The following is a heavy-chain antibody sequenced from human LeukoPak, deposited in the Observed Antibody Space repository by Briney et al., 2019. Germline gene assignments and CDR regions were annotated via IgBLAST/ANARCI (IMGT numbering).Heavy chain of an antibody. J-gene: IGHJ4*02. Sequence: SETLSLTCTVSGGSISSGDYYWSWIRQPPGKGLEWIGYIYYSGSTYYNPSLKSRVTISVDTSKNQFSLKLSSVTAADTAVYYCARVKGSGVATTMIDYWGQGTLVTVSS. V-gene: IGHV4-30-4*08. D-gene: IGHD5-12*01. CDR2: IYYSGST. CDR3: ARVKGSGVATTMIDY. CDR1: GGSISSGDYY.